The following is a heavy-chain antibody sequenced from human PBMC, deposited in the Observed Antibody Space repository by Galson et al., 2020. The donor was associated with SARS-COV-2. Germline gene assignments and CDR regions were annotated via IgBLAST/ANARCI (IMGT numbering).Heavy chain of an antibody. D-gene: IGHD6-19*01. V-gene: IGHV3-33*01. CDR3: ARDGQTSSGWAFDY. CDR2: IFFDGSDK. J-gene: IGHJ4*02. Sequence: GGSLRLSCAASGFTFSSHAMHWVRQAPGKVLEWVAQIFFDGSDKYYGDSVKGRFTISRDRSKNTVYLQMTNRGADDTAVYYCARDGQTSSGWAFDYWGQGTLVTVSS. CDR1: GFTFSSHA.